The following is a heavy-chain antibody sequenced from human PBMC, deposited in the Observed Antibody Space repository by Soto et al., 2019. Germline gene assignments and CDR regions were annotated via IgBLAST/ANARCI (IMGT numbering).Heavy chain of an antibody. D-gene: IGHD3-16*01. CDR3: ARWGPDKVLDY. CDR2: IWYDGSNK. Sequence: QVQLVESGGGVVQPGRSLRVSCAASGFTFSSHGMHWVRQAPGKGLEWVAVIWYDGSNKYYGESVKGRFIISRDNSKNTVHRQMHSLRAEDTAIYYCARWGPDKVLDYWGQGTLVTVSS. V-gene: IGHV3-33*01. CDR1: GFTFSSHG. J-gene: IGHJ4*02.